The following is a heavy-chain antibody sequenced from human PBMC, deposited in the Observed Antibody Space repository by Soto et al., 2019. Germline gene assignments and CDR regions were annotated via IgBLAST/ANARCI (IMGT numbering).Heavy chain of an antibody. CDR2: ISSSGSTI. J-gene: IGHJ6*03. CDR3: VRDKGDSYYYYYMDV. Sequence: GGSLRLSCAASGFTFSDYYMSWIRQAPGKGLEWVSYISSSGSTIYYADSVKGRFTISRDNAKNSLYLQMNSLRAEDTAVYYCVRDKGDSYYYYYMDVWGKGTTVTVSS. D-gene: IGHD3-16*01. V-gene: IGHV3-11*01. CDR1: GFTFSDYY.